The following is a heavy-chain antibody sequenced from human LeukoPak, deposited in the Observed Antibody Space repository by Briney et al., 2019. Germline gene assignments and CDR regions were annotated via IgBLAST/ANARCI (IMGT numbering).Heavy chain of an antibody. V-gene: IGHV3-21*01. CDR3: ARDVVGATGAFDI. J-gene: IGHJ3*02. Sequence: GGSLRLSCAASGFTFSSYSMNWVRQAPGKGLEWVSSISSSSSYIYYADSAKGRFTISRDNAKNSLYLQMNSLRAEDTAVYYCARDVVGATGAFDIWGQGTMVTVSS. CDR1: GFTFSSYS. CDR2: ISSSSSYI. D-gene: IGHD1-26*01.